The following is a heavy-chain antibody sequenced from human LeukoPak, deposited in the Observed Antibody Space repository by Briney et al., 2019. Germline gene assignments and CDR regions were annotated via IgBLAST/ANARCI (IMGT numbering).Heavy chain of an antibody. CDR2: INPNGGGT. Sequence: ASVKVSCKASGYTFTGYYMHWVRQAPGQGLEWMGWINPNGGGTNYAQKFQGRVTMTRDTSISTVYMELNRLTSDDTAIYYCARMPVALDIWGQGTRVTVSS. CDR3: ARMPVALDI. J-gene: IGHJ3*02. CDR1: GYTFTGYY. D-gene: IGHD2-2*01. V-gene: IGHV1-2*02.